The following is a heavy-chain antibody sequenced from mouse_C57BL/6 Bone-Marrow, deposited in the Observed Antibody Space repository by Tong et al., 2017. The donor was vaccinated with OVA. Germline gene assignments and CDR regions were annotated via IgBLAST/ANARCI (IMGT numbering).Heavy chain of an antibody. Sequence: LQESGAELVRPGSSVKLSCKDSYFAFMASAMHWVKQRPGHGLEWIGSFTMYSDATEYSENFKGKATLTADKSSSTAYMQLSSLTSEDSAVPLRLGAWFAYWGQGTLVTVSA. CDR3: LGAWFAY. D-gene: IGHD3-2*02. CDR1: YFAFMASA. V-gene: IGHV1-49*01. J-gene: IGHJ3*01. CDR2: FTMYSDAT.